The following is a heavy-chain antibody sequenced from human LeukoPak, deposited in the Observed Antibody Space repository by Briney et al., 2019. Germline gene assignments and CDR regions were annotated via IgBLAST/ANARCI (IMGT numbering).Heavy chain of an antibody. J-gene: IGHJ4*02. D-gene: IGHD3-22*01. V-gene: IGHV3-21*01. CDR2: ISSSSSYI. Sequence: PGGSLRLSCAASGFTFSSYSMNWVRQAPGKGLEWVSSISSSSSYIYYADSVKGRFTISRDNAKNSLYLQMNSLRAEDTAVYYCARGVDYYENSGTIDYWGQGTLVTVSS. CDR1: GFTFSSYS. CDR3: ARGVDYYENSGTIDY.